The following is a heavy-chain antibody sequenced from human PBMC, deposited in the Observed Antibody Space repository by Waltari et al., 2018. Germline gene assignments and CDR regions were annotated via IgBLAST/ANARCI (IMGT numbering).Heavy chain of an antibody. CDR1: GFSFSTYN. CDR3: ARGGWGFYLDL. J-gene: IGHJ5*02. CDR2: VSSNGAYI. Sequence: EVQLMESGGGLVKPGGSLRLSCAASGFSFSTYNMNWGRQAQGKGVEWVSSVSSNGAYIHYADSVRGRFTISRDNAKTSLYLQMNGLRDEDTAVYYCARGGWGFYLDLWGQGALVTVSS. D-gene: IGHD7-27*01. V-gene: IGHV3-21*01.